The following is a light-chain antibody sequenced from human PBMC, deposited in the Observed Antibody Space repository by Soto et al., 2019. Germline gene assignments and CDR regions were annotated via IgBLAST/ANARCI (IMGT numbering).Light chain of an antibody. Sequence: QSVLTQPPSGSGAPGQRVTISCTGSSSNIGAGYDVHWYQQLPGTAPKLLIYGNSNRPSGVPDRFSGSKSGTSASLAITGLQAEDEADYYCQSYDSSLRYVFGTGTKVTVL. V-gene: IGLV1-40*01. CDR3: QSYDSSLRYV. CDR2: GNS. CDR1: SSNIGAGYD. J-gene: IGLJ1*01.